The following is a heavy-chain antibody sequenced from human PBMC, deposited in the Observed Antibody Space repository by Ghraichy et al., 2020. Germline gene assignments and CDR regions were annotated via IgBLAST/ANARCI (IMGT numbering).Heavy chain of an antibody. V-gene: IGHV3-7*01. D-gene: IGHD6-13*01. J-gene: IGHJ4*02. CDR3: AVGGIAAAGTLGVGY. CDR2: IKQDGSEK. CDR1: GFTFSSYW. Sequence: GGSLRLSCAASGFTFSSYWMSWVRQAPGKGLEWVANIKQDGSEKYYVDSVKGRFTISRDNAKNSLYLQMNSLRAEDTAVYYCAVGGIAAAGTLGVGYWGQGTLVTVSS.